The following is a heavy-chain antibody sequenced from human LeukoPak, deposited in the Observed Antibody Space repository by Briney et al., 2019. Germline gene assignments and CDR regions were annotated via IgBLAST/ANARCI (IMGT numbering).Heavy chain of an antibody. CDR3: ARDDYDTLDGSYPHPRDSFDI. CDR2: IYHSGST. J-gene: IGHJ3*02. CDR1: GYSISSDYY. Sequence: PSETLSLTCAVSGYSISSDYYCDWIRQPPGKGLEWIGSIYHSGSTYYNPSLKSRVTISVDTSKNQFSLKLSSVTAADTAVYYCARDDYDTLDGSYPHPRDSFDIWGQGTMVTVSS. D-gene: IGHD3-9*01. V-gene: IGHV4-38-2*02.